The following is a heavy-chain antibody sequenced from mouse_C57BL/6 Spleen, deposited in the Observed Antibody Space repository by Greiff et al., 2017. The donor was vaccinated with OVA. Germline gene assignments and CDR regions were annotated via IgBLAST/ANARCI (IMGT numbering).Heavy chain of an antibody. CDR1: GFTFSSYA. J-gene: IGHJ4*01. Sequence: EVKLEESGEGLVKPGGSLKLSCAASGFTFSSYAMSWVRQTPEKRLEWVAYISSGGDYIYYADTVKGRFTISRDTARNTLYLQMSSLKSEDTAMYYCTRAPYDFYAMDYWGQGTSVTVSS. V-gene: IGHV5-9-1*02. CDR2: ISSGGDYI. CDR3: TRAPYDFYAMDY.